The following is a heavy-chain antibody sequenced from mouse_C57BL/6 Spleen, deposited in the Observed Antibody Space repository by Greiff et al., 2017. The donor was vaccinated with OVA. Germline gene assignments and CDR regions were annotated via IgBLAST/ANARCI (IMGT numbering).Heavy chain of an antibody. Sequence: RRPVAELVRPGSSVKLSCNPSLYTFTSYWMHWVKQRPIHGLEWIGNIDPSDSETHYNQKFKDKATLTLDNSSSTADMQLSSLTAEDAAVYYSARGNCGFDDWGKGTTLTVSS. CDR2: IDPSDSET. CDR3: ARGNCGFDD. D-gene: IGHD4-1*01. J-gene: IGHJ2*01. CDR1: LYTFTSYW. V-gene: IGHV1-52*01.